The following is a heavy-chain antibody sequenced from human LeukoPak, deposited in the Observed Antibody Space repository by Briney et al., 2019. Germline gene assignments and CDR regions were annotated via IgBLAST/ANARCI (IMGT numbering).Heavy chain of an antibody. CDR3: VKRIIVADKFDY. CDR1: GFTFSTIG. J-gene: IGHJ4*02. CDR2: IRYDGTIK. Sequence: PGGSLRLSCAASGFTFSTIGMRWVRHTPGKGLEWVAFIRYDGTIKYYADSVKGRFTISRDNSKNTLSLQMDSLRADDTAVYYCVKRIIVADKFDYWGQGSLVTVSS. D-gene: IGHD5-12*01. V-gene: IGHV3-30*02.